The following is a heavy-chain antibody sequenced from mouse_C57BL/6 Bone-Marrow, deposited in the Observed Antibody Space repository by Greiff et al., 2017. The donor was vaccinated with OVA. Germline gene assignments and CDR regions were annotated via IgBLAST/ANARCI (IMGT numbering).Heavy chain of an antibody. D-gene: IGHD2-3*01. CDR3: AKWDDGYYYWYFDV. Sequence: QVHVKQSGPGLVQPSQSLSITCTVSGFSLTSYGVHWVRQSPGKGLEWLGVIWRGGSTDYNAAFMSRLSITKDNSKSQVFFKMNSLQADDTAIYYCAKWDDGYYYWYFDVWGTGTTVTVSS. V-gene: IGHV2-5*01. CDR2: IWRGGST. J-gene: IGHJ1*03. CDR1: GFSLTSYG.